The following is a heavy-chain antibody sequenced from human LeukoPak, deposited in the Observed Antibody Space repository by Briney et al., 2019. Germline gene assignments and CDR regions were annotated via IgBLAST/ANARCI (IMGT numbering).Heavy chain of an antibody. CDR1: GLTPSNSM. CDR3: ARESNWNYAFDY. Sequence: PGRSLRLSCAASGLTPSNSMMHWIRQAPGEGLEWVALIRPDGVEKFYSDSVKGRFTISRDNSKNTVYLEMTNLRAEDTAVYYCARESNWNYAFDYWGQETLATVSS. D-gene: IGHD1-7*01. CDR2: IRPDGVEK. J-gene: IGHJ4*02. V-gene: IGHV3-33*01.